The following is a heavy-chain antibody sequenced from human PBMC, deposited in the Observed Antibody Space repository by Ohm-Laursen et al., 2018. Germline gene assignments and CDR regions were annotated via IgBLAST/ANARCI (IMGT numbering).Heavy chain of an antibody. Sequence: SETLSLTCAVYGGSFSGYYWSWIRQPPGKGLEWIGEINHSGSTNYNPSLKSRVTISVDTSKNQFSLKLSSVTAADTAVYYCARAGYFDWLLSFHFDYWGQGTLVTVSS. J-gene: IGHJ4*02. V-gene: IGHV4-34*01. CDR1: GGSFSGYY. CDR2: INHSGST. D-gene: IGHD3-9*01. CDR3: ARAGYFDWLLSFHFDY.